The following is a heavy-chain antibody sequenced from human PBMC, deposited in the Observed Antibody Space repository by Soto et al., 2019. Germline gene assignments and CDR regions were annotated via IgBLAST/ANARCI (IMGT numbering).Heavy chain of an antibody. Sequence: GASVKVSCKASGGTFSSYTISWVRQAPGQGLEWMGRIIPILGIANYAQKFQGRVTITADKSTSTAYMELSSLRSEDTAVYYCAGTESIEWNWFDPWGQGTLVTVSS. CDR3: AGTESIEWNWFDP. D-gene: IGHD6-6*01. CDR1: GGTFSSYT. V-gene: IGHV1-69*02. J-gene: IGHJ5*02. CDR2: IIPILGIA.